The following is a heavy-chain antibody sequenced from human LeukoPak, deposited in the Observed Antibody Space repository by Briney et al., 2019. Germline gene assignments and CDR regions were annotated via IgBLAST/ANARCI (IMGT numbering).Heavy chain of an antibody. CDR3: TTDLEY. V-gene: IGHV3-48*01. Sequence: PGGSLRLSCGASGFTFTDYSMNWVRQAAGKGPEWISYISSGGSVMYYADSVKGRFTISRDNAENSLYLQMSSLRVEDTAVYYCTTDLEYWGQGVLVTVSS. CDR1: GFTFTDYS. J-gene: IGHJ4*02. CDR2: ISSGGSVM.